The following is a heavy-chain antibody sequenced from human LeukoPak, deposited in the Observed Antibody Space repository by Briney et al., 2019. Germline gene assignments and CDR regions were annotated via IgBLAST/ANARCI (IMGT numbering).Heavy chain of an antibody. CDR2: IYPGDSYT. V-gene: IGHV5-51*01. D-gene: IGHD4-17*01. J-gene: IGHJ5*02. CDR1: GYSFTSYW. CDR3: ARRRGDYVRWFDP. Sequence: GGSLKISCKGSGYSFTSYWIGWVRQMPGKGLEWMGIIYPGDSYTRYSPSFQGQVTISADKSISTAYLQWSSLKASDTAMYYCARRRGDYVRWFDPWGQGTLVTVSS.